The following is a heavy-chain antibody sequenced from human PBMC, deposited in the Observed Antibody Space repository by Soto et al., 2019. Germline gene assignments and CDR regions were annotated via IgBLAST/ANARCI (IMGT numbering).Heavy chain of an antibody. V-gene: IGHV4-61*01. J-gene: IGHJ6*02. CDR3: ARAGTVTTYYYYYYGMDV. Sequence: SETLSLTGTVSGGSVSSGSYYWSWILQPPGKGLEWIGYIYYIGSANYNPSLKSRFTISVDTSKNQFSLKLSSVTAADTAVYYCARAGTVTTYYYYYYGMDVWGHGTTVTVSS. CDR2: IYYIGSA. CDR1: GGSVSSGSYY. D-gene: IGHD4-17*01.